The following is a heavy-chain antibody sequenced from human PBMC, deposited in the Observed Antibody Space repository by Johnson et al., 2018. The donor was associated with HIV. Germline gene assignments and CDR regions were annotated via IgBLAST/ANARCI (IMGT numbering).Heavy chain of an antibody. CDR3: AKSTQANILRESGPYGAFDI. CDR1: GFTFSSYG. Sequence: QVQLVESGGGVVQPGRSLRLSCAASGFTFSSYGMHWVRQAPGQGLEWVAVISYDGSNKYYTDSVKGRFTISRDNSKNTLYVQMNSLRAEDTAVYYCAKSTQANILRESGPYGAFDIWGQGTMVTVSS. D-gene: IGHD3-10*01. CDR2: ISYDGSNK. V-gene: IGHV3-30*18. J-gene: IGHJ3*02.